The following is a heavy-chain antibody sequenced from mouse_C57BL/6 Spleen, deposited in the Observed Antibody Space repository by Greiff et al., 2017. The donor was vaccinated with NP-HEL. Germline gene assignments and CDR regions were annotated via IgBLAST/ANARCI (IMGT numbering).Heavy chain of an antibody. J-gene: IGHJ4*01. CDR1: GFTFSSYA. CDR3: ARDRLGRTYAMDY. Sequence: EVKLMESGGGLVKPGGSLKLSCAASGFTFSSYAMSWVRQTPEKRLEWVATISDGGSYTYYPDNVKGRFTISRDNAKNNLYLQMSHLKSEDTAMYYCARDRLGRTYAMDYWGQGTSVTVSS. V-gene: IGHV5-4*01. D-gene: IGHD4-1*01. CDR2: ISDGGSYT.